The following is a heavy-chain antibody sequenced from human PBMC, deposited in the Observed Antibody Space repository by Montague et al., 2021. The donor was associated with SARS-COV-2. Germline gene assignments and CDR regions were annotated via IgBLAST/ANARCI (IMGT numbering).Heavy chain of an antibody. CDR2: INYSGTT. CDR1: GGSITDRTYY. CDR3: ARHWGIAAAGN. V-gene: IGHV4-39*01. Sequence: SETLSLTCSVSGGSITDRTYYWGCIRQSPGKGLEWIGAINYSGTTYYNPSLKSRVTISLDTAKNQFSLKMNSVTAADTAVYSCARHWGIAAAGNWGQGTMVTVSS. J-gene: IGHJ4*02. D-gene: IGHD6-13*01.